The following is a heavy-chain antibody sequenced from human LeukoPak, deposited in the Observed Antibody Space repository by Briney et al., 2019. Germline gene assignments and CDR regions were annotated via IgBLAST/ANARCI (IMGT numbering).Heavy chain of an antibody. J-gene: IGHJ4*02. CDR2: IYSGGST. CDR1: GFTVSSNY. CDR3: ARDKYGDYYFDY. Sequence: GGSLRLSCAASGFTVSSNYMSWVRQAPGKGLEWVSVIYSGGSTYYADSLKGRFTISRDNSKNTLYLQMNSLRAEDTAVYYCARDKYGDYYFDYWGQGTLVTVSS. D-gene: IGHD4-17*01. V-gene: IGHV3-53*01.